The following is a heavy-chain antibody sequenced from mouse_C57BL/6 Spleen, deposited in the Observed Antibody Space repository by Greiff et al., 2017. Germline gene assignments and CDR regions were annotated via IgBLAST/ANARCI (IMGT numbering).Heavy chain of an antibody. CDR2: INPNNGGT. CDR1: GYTFTDYN. V-gene: IGHV1-22*01. Sequence: EVKLMESGPELVKPGASVKMSCKASGYTFTDYNMHWVKQSHGKSLEWIGYINPNNGGTSYNQKFKGKATLTVNKSSSTAYMELRSLTSEDSAVYYCARGGIYYGNSFAYWGQGTLVTVSA. J-gene: IGHJ3*01. CDR3: ARGGIYYGNSFAY. D-gene: IGHD2-1*01.